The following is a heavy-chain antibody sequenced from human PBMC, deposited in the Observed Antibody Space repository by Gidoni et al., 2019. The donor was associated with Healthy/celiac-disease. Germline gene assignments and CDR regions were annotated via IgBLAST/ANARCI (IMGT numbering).Heavy chain of an antibody. CDR1: GFTFSSYG. V-gene: IGHV3-33*01. Sequence: QVQLVESGGGVVQPGRSLRRSCAASGFTFSSYGMHWVRQAPGKGLEWVAVIWYDGSNKYYADSVKGRFTISRDNSKNTLYLQMNSLRAEDTAVYYCATGGQGPFDYWGQGTLVTVSS. CDR2: IWYDGSNK. J-gene: IGHJ4*02. CDR3: ATGGQGPFDY. D-gene: IGHD3-10*01.